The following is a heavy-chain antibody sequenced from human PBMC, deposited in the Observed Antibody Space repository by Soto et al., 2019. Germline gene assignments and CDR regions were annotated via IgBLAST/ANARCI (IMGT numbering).Heavy chain of an antibody. V-gene: IGHV4-59*02. CDR1: GGSVSSYH. Sequence: VQLQESGEGLVKPSETLSLTCTVSGGSVSSYHWTWIRQSPGKGLEWIGYIYYNGTTDYNPSLKSRVTISVSTSKSQFSLRLTSVTAADTAVYYCAREFFWRSSSSPTYYYYLDVWGKGTTVTVSS. CDR2: IYYNGTT. J-gene: IGHJ6*03. CDR3: AREFFWRSSSSPTYYYYLDV. D-gene: IGHD6-6*01.